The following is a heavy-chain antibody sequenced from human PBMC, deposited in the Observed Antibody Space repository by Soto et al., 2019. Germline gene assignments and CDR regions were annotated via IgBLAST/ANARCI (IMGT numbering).Heavy chain of an antibody. Sequence: QVQLVESGGGVVQPGRSLRLSCAASGFTFSSSGKHWVRQAPGKGLEWVALIWYDGSEKYYADSVKGRFTISRDNSKNTLYLQMNSLRTEDTAVYYCARGAYNGGFDYWGQGTLVTVSS. D-gene: IGHD3-16*01. CDR3: ARGAYNGGFDY. CDR2: IWYDGSEK. CDR1: GFTFSSSG. V-gene: IGHV3-33*01. J-gene: IGHJ4*02.